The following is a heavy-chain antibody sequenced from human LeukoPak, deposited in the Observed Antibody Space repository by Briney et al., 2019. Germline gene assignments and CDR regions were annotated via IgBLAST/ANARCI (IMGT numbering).Heavy chain of an antibody. D-gene: IGHD3-22*01. CDR2: ISYEGSNK. V-gene: IGHV3-30*18. J-gene: IGHJ4*02. CDR1: GFTFSDYG. Sequence: GGSLRLSCAASGFTFSDYGMYWVRQAPGKGLEWVAAISYEGSNKYYGDSVKGRITISRDNARNTVDLQMNSLRAEDTAVYHCVKSLDRHYYDIHGPLSHWGQGTLVTVSS. CDR3: VKSLDRHYYDIHGPLSH.